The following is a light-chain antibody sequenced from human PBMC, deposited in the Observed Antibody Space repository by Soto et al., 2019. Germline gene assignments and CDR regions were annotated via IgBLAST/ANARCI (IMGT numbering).Light chain of an antibody. CDR2: DVS. V-gene: IGLV2-14*01. CDR3: SSYTTSNTRQIV. CDR1: SSDVGGYNY. Sequence: QSALTQPASVSGSPGQSITISCTGTSSDVGGYNYVSWYQQHPGKAPKFMIYDVSNRPSGVANRFSGSKSGNTASLTISGLQAEDEADYYCSSYTTSNTRQIVFVNGTKLTVL. J-gene: IGLJ1*01.